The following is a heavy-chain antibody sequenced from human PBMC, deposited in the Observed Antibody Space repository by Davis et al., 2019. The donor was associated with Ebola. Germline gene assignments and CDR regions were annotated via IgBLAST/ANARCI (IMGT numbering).Heavy chain of an antibody. D-gene: IGHD6-19*01. CDR1: GFTISSYW. Sequence: GGSLRLSCAASGFTISSYWMSWVRQAPGKGPEWVANIKSDESEKFYVDSVKGRFTISRDNVKNSLYLQMNSLRAEDTAVYYCARLSLYNSGGGGFDPWGQGTLVTVSS. CDR2: IKSDESEK. V-gene: IGHV3-7*03. CDR3: ARLSLYNSGGGGFDP. J-gene: IGHJ5*02.